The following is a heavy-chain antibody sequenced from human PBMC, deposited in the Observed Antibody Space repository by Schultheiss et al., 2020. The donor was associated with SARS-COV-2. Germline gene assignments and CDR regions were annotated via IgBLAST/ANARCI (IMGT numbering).Heavy chain of an antibody. CDR1: GGSISSYY. Sequence: SETLSLTCAVYGGSISSYYWSWIRQPPGKGLEWIGYIYYSGSTNYNPSLKSRVTISVDTSKNQFSLKLSSVTAADTAVYYCARVGYYYDSSAYWGPAGNDAFDIWGQGTMVTVSS. V-gene: IGHV4-59*01. CDR2: IYYSGST. J-gene: IGHJ3*02. D-gene: IGHD3-22*01. CDR3: ARVGYYYDSSAYWGPAGNDAFDI.